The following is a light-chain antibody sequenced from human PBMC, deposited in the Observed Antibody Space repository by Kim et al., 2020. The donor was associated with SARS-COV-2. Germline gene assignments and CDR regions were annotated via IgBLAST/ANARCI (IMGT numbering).Light chain of an antibody. Sequence: DIQMTQSPFSLSASIGDRVTISCRASQSISSYLNWYQQKPGKAPKLLIYAASSLQSGVPSRFSGSGSGTDFTLTISSLQPEDFTVYYCQQTYKTPRTFGGGTKVEI. CDR2: AAS. CDR1: QSISSY. CDR3: QQTYKTPRT. J-gene: IGKJ4*01. V-gene: IGKV1-39*01.